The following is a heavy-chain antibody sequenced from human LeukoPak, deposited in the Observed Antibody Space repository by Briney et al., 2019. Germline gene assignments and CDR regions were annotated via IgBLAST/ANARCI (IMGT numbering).Heavy chain of an antibody. CDR3: ARVFRAAAVDY. J-gene: IGHJ4*02. Sequence: SETLSLTCTVSGGSVSSYYWSWIRQPPGKGLEWIGYIYYSGSTNYNPSLKSRVTISVDTSKNQFSLKLSSVTAADTAVYYCARVFRAAAVDYWGQGTLVTVSS. CDR2: IYYSGST. D-gene: IGHD6-13*01. V-gene: IGHV4-59*02. CDR1: GGSVSSYY.